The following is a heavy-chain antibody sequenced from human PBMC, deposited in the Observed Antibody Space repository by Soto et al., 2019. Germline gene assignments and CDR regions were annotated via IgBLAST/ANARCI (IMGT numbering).Heavy chain of an antibody. CDR2: IYYSGST. J-gene: IGHJ4*02. CDR3: ARYSGGGPYFDY. V-gene: IGHV4-39*01. Sequence: PSETLSLTCTVSGGSSSSSSYYWGWIRQPPGKGLEWIGSIYYSGSTYYNPSLKSRVTISVDTSKNQFSLKLSSVTAADTAVYYCARYSGGGPYFDYWGQGTLVTVSS. D-gene: IGHD2-8*02. CDR1: GGSSSSSSYY.